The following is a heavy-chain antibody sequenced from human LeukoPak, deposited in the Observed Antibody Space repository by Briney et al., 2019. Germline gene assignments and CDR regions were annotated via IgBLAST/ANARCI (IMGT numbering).Heavy chain of an antibody. CDR2: FYSGGHTFHRDGTT. V-gene: IGHV3-53*05. J-gene: IGHJ4*02. CDR3: AHSYEIDSSGYHRPPAF. D-gene: IGHD3-22*01. Sequence: PGGPLRLSCAASGFIVSANYMSWVRQAPGKGLEWVSVFYSGGHTFHRDGTTYYADSVKGRFTISGDKSANTVYLQMNRLRLDDTAVYYCAHSYEIDSSGYHRPPAFWGQGTLVTVSS. CDR1: GFIVSANY.